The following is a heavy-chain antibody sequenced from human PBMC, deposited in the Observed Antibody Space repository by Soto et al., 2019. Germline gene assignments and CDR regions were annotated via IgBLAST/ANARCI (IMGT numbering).Heavy chain of an antibody. D-gene: IGHD3-10*01. CDR2: INAGNGNT. CDR3: ARAEWFGEFHYSFDY. J-gene: IGHJ4*02. CDR1: GYTFTSYA. V-gene: IGHV1-3*01. Sequence: ASVKVSCKASGYTFTSYAMHWVRQAPGQRLEWMGWINAGNGNTKYSQKFQGRVTITRDTSASTAYMELSSLRSEDTAVYYCARAEWFGEFHYSFDYWGQVTLVTVSS.